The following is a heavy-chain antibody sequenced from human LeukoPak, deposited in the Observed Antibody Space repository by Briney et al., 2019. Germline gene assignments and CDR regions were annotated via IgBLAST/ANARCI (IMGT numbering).Heavy chain of an antibody. Sequence: GESLKISCKGSGYSFTSYWIGWVRQMPGKGLEWMGIIYPGDSDTRYSPSFQGQVTISADKSISTAYLQWSSLKASDTAMYYCARHRRYCSGGSCYLLGPVDYWGQGTLVTVSS. V-gene: IGHV5-51*01. D-gene: IGHD2-15*01. CDR2: IYPGDSDT. CDR1: GYSFTSYW. CDR3: ARHRRYCSGGSCYLLGPVDY. J-gene: IGHJ4*02.